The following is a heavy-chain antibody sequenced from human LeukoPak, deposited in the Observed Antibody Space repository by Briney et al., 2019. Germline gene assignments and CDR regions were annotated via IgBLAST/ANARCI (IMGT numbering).Heavy chain of an antibody. CDR1: GGSISSGGYY. V-gene: IGHV4-31*03. J-gene: IGHJ4*02. CDR3: AGRDCYNEGAPFDY. Sequence: SETLSLTCTVSGGSISSGGYYWSWIRQHPGKGLEWIGYIYYSGSTYYNPSLKSRVTISVDTSKNQFSLKLSSVTAADQVVYYCAGRDCYNEGAPFDYWGQGTLVTVSS. CDR2: IYYSGST. D-gene: IGHD2-21*02.